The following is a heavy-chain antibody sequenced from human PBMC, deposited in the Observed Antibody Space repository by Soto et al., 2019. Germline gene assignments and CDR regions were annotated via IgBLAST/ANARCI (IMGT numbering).Heavy chain of an antibody. Sequence: QVQLVQSGAEVKKPGSSVKVSCKASGGTFSSYTISWVRQAPGQGLEWMGRIIPILGIANYAQKFQGRVTITADKSTSTAYMELSSLRSEDTAVYYCARDPDSSSWEDYGNWGQGTLVTVSS. CDR2: IIPILGIA. CDR1: GGTFSSYT. D-gene: IGHD6-13*01. J-gene: IGHJ4*02. CDR3: ARDPDSSSWEDYGN. V-gene: IGHV1-69*08.